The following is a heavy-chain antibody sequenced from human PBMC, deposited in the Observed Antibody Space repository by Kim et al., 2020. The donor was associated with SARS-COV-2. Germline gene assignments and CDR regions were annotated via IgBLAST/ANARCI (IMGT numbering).Heavy chain of an antibody. J-gene: IGHJ4*02. V-gene: IGHV3-23*01. D-gene: IGHD3-10*01. CDR3: AKVLVVRGVIRD. CDR2: ISGSGGST. Sequence: GGSLRLSCAASGFTFSSYAMSWVRQAPGKGLEWVSVISGSGGSTYYADSVKGRFTISRDNSKKTLYLQMNSLRAEDTAVYYCAKVLVVRGVIRDWGQGTLVTLSS. CDR1: GFTFSSYA.